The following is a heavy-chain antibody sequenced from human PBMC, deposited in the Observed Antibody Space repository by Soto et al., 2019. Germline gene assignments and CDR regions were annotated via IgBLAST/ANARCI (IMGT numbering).Heavy chain of an antibody. CDR3: ARRGSSSWYGY. D-gene: IGHD6-13*01. CDR2: IYYSGST. Sequence: QLQLQESGPGLVKPSETLSLTCTVSGGSISSSSYYWGWIRQPPGKGLEWIGSIYYSGSTFYNPSRQSRVTLPGDTSKHQFSLKLSSVTAADTAVYYCARRGSSSWYGYWGQGTLVTVSS. CDR1: GGSISSSSYY. V-gene: IGHV4-39*01. J-gene: IGHJ4*02.